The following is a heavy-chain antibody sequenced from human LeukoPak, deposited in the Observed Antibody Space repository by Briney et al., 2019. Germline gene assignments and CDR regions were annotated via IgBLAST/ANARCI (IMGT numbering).Heavy chain of an antibody. J-gene: IGHJ4*02. CDR1: GFTFDDFG. Sequence: PGGSLRLSCVASGFTFDDFGLSWVRQVPGRGLEWVARISWNGANTGYADSVKGRFTISRDNAENSLFLQMNSLTADATALYYCARDHCSSTTCYFEDWGQGTLVTVSS. CDR3: ARDHCSSTTCYFED. D-gene: IGHD2-2*01. CDR2: ISWNGANT. V-gene: IGHV3-20*04.